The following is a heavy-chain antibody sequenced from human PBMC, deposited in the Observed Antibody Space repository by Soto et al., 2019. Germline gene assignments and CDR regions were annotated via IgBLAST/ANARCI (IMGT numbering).Heavy chain of an antibody. CDR1: GYRFTSYY. J-gene: IGHJ4*01. Sequence: SVKVSCKASGYRFTSYYMYWVRQAPGQGLEWVGVINPSVGSTNYAQKFQGRVTITRDTSVSTAYMELSRLRSEDTAVYYCAIHPYDSIGYPPPILAFWANGTLVPVS. D-gene: IGHD3-22*01. V-gene: IGHV1-46*01. CDR3: AIHPYDSIGYPPPILAF. CDR2: INPSVGST.